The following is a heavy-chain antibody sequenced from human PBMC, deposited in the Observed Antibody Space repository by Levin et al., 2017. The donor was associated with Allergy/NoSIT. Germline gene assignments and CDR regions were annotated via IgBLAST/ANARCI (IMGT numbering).Heavy chain of an antibody. CDR3: ERRNYYYDRGGSPHAFDI. CDR2: IYYSGST. D-gene: IGHD3-22*01. J-gene: IGHJ3*02. CDR1: GGSIYSSSYY. Sequence: PSETLSLTCTVSGGSIYSSSYYWGWIRQPPGKGLEWIGSIYYSGSTYYNPSLKSRVTISVDTSQNQFSLKLSSVTAADTAVYYCERRNYYYDRGGSPHAFDIWGQGTMVTVSS. V-gene: IGHV4-39*01.